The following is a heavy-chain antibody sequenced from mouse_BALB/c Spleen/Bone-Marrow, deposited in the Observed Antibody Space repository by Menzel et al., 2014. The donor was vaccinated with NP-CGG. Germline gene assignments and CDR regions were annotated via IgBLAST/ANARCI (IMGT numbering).Heavy chain of an antibody. Sequence: VKLQESGAELMKPGASVKISCKATGYTFSRYWIEWVKQRPGHGLEWIGEILPGSGSTNYNEKFKGKATFTADTSSNTAYMQLSGLASEDSAVYYCARNYGNYVWFANWGQGTLVTVSA. J-gene: IGHJ3*01. CDR2: ILPGSGST. D-gene: IGHD2-1*01. CDR3: ARNYGNYVWFAN. CDR1: GYTFSRYW. V-gene: IGHV1-9*01.